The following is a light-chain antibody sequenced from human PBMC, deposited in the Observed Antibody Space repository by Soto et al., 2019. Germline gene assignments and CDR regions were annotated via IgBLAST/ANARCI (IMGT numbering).Light chain of an antibody. CDR2: GAS. CDR3: QQYTICPQT. J-gene: IGKJ2*01. CDR1: QSVSSN. Sequence: EIVMTQSPATLSVSPGERATLSCRASQSVSSNLAWYQQKPGQAPRILIYGASTRVTGIPARFSGSGSGTEFTLTISSLQSEDFAVYCCQQYTICPQTFGQGTRLEIK. V-gene: IGKV3-15*01.